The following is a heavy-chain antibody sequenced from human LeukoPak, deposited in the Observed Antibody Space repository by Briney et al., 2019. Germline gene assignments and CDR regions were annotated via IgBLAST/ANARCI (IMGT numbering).Heavy chain of an antibody. CDR3: ARAGSGSDTFDY. CDR1: GYTFTSYA. Sequence: ASVKVSCKASGYTFTSYAMNWVRQAPGQGLEWMGGIIPIFGTANYAQKFQGRVTITADESTSTAYMELSSLRSEDTAAYYCARAGSGSDTFDYWGQGTLVTVSS. CDR2: IIPIFGTA. D-gene: IGHD1-26*01. J-gene: IGHJ4*02. V-gene: IGHV1-69*13.